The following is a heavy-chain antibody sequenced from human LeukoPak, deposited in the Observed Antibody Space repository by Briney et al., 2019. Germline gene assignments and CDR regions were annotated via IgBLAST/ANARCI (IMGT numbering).Heavy chain of an antibody. CDR1: GFTFTNYA. V-gene: IGHV3-64D*09. Sequence: GGSLRLSCSASGFTFTNYAVHWVRQAPGKGLEYVSGISSNGGSTYYADSLKGRFTISRDNSKNTLYLQMSSLRPEDTAVYYCITVSFVVVSASSGDYWGQGTLVTVSP. CDR2: ISSNGGST. J-gene: IGHJ4*02. D-gene: IGHD2-15*01. CDR3: ITVSFVVVSASSGDY.